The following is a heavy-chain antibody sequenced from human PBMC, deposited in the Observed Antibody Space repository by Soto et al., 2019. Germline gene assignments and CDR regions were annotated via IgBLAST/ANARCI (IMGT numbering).Heavy chain of an antibody. CDR2: IHYTGSM. CDR1: GGSISSYY. J-gene: IGHJ5*02. Sequence: PSETLSLTCTVSGGSISSYYWSWIRQPPGKGLEWIGYIHYTGSMQYNPSLRSRLTMSVDTSKNLFSLKLSSVTAADTAVYYCARPPRLAAAGTGWFDPWGQGTLVTVSS. V-gene: IGHV4-59*12. D-gene: IGHD6-13*01. CDR3: ARPPRLAAAGTGWFDP.